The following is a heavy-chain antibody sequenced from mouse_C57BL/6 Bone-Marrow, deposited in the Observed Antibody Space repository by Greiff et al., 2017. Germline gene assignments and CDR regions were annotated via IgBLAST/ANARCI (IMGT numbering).Heavy chain of an antibody. CDR2: VYPYTGGT. CDR3: GVLLRDHPWFAY. J-gene: IGHJ3*01. Sequence: VQLQQSGPVLVKPGPSVKISCKASGFTFTDYYMHWVKQSHGKSLEWIGLVYPYTGGTSYNQKFKGTAPLTVDTSSSHAYMELNSLTSEDSAVYYGGVLLRDHPWFAYWGQGTLVTVSA. V-gene: IGHV1-36*01. CDR1: GFTFTDYY. D-gene: IGHD1-1*01.